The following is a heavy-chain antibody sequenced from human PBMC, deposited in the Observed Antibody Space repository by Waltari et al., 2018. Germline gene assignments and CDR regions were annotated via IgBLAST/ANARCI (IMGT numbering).Heavy chain of an antibody. CDR3: ARGELGGYCSGGSCYFDY. Sequence: QVQLQESGPGLVKPSETLSLTCTVSGGSISSYYWSWIRQPPGKGLEWIGYIYYSGSTSYNPSLKSRVTISVDTSKNQFSLKLSSVTAADTAVYYCARGELGGYCSGGSCYFDYWGQGTLVTVSS. V-gene: IGHV4-59*01. D-gene: IGHD2-15*01. CDR2: IYYSGST. CDR1: GGSISSYY. J-gene: IGHJ4*02.